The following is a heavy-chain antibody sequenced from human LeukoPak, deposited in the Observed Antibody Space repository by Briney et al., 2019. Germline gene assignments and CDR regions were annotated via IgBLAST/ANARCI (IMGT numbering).Heavy chain of an antibody. Sequence: GASVKVSCKASGGTFSSYAISWVRQAPGQGLEWMGGFIPIFGTANYAQKFQGRVTITTDESTSTAYMELSSLRSEDTAVYYCARGLEGFYYYYYMDVWGKGTTVTVSS. D-gene: IGHD1-1*01. CDR2: FIPIFGTA. CDR3: ARGLEGFYYYYYMDV. J-gene: IGHJ6*03. V-gene: IGHV1-69*05. CDR1: GGTFSSYA.